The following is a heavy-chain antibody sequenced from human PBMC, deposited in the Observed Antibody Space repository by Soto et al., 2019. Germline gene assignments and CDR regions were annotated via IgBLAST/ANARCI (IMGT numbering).Heavy chain of an antibody. D-gene: IGHD2-15*01. CDR3: AKGGGATLFYFDY. CDR2: VTGSGDNT. CDR1: GFTFSSYA. Sequence: EVQLLESGGGLVQPGGSLRLSCAASGFTFSSYAMSWVRQAPGKGLEWVSTVTGSGDNTYYADSVKGRFPISRDNSKNTLYLQMNSLRAEDTAVYYCAKGGGATLFYFDYWGQGTLVTVSP. V-gene: IGHV3-23*01. J-gene: IGHJ4*02.